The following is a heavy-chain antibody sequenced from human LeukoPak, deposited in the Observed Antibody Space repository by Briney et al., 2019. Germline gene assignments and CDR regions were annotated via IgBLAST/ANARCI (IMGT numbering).Heavy chain of an antibody. CDR1: GDSVSSNSAA. J-gene: IGHJ6*02. CDR3: ARDEDRIVGATTNYYCGMDV. D-gene: IGHD1-26*01. CDR2: TYYRSKWYN. Sequence: SQTLSLTCAISGDSVSSNSAAWNWIRQSPSRGLEWLGRTYYRSKWYNDYAVSVKSRITINPDTSKNQFSLQLNSVTPEDTAVYYCARDEDRIVGATTNYYCGMDVWGQGTTVTVSS. V-gene: IGHV6-1*01.